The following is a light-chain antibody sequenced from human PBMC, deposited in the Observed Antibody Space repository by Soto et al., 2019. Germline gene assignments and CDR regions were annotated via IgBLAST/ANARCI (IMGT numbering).Light chain of an antibody. CDR3: QQYYTSSGYT. CDR2: KAS. Sequence: DIQMTQSPSTLSASVGDRVTITCRASQSISSWLAWYQQKPGKAPKLLIYKASTLERGVPARFSGSGSGTEFTLTISSLQPADFATDYCQQYYTSSGYTFGQGTNLEIK. V-gene: IGKV1-5*03. CDR1: QSISSW. J-gene: IGKJ2*01.